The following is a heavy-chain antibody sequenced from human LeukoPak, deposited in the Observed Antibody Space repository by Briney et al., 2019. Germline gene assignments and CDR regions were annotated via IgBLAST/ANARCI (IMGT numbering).Heavy chain of an antibody. CDR2: ISGSGDNT. J-gene: IGHJ4*02. CDR3: AKERSTDRAWFGELLE. V-gene: IGHV3-23*01. Sequence: GGSLRLSCAASGFTFSSYAMSWVRQAPGKGLEWVSGISGSGDNTYYADSVKGRFTISRDNSKFTLYLQMNSLRAEDTAPYCCAKERSTDRAWFGELLEWGQGNMVTVSS. D-gene: IGHD3-10*01. CDR1: GFTFSSYA.